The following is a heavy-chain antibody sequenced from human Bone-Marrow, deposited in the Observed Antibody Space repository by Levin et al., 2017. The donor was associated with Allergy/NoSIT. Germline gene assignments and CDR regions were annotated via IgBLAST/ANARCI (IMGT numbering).Heavy chain of an antibody. CDR2: MSSDGTNE. Sequence: GGSLRLSCAASGFTFGQYGMHWVRQAPGKGLEWVAVMSSDGTNEAYADSVKGRFTISRDNSKNTLYLQMNSLRAEDTAVFYCAKDASAFGDYVFDSWGQGILVTVSS. CDR3: AKDASAFGDYVFDS. J-gene: IGHJ4*02. CDR1: GFTFGQYG. D-gene: IGHD4-17*01. V-gene: IGHV3-30*18.